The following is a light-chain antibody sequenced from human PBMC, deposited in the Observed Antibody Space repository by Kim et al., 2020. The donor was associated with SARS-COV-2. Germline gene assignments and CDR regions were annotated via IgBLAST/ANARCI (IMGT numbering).Light chain of an antibody. CDR1: QSVSSN. V-gene: IGKV3D-15*01. CDR3: QQYNNWPLT. J-gene: IGKJ4*01. Sequence: EIVMTQSPATLSVSPGERATLSCRASQSVSSNLAWYQQKPGQAPRLLIYGASIRATGIPVRFSGSGSGTEFTLTISSLQSEDFAVYYCQQYNNWPLTFGGGTKVEIK. CDR2: GAS.